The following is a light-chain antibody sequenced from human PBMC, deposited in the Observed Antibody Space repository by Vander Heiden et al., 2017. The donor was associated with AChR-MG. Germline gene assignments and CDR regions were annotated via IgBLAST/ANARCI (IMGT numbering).Light chain of an antibody. CDR3: QTWGTAFVV. Sequence: QLVLTHSPSASASLGASVKLTCTLSSGHSNYDIAWHQQQPEKGPRYLMKLNSDGSHSKGDGIPDRFSGSSSGAERYLTISSLQSEDEADYYCQTWGTAFVVFGGGTKLTVL. CDR2: LNSDGSH. CDR1: SGHSNYD. J-gene: IGLJ2*01. V-gene: IGLV4-69*01.